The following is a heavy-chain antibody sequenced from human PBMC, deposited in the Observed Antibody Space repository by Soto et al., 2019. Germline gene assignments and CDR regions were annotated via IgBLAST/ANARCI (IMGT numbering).Heavy chain of an antibody. Sequence: QVQLVESGGGLVQPGGSLRLSCAASGFTFSDYYMSWIRQAPGKGLEWVSYISSSGSTIYYADSVKGRFTISRDNAKNSLYLQMNSLRAEDTAVYYCAREDRSENDFWSGYYTYHYFYGMDVWGQGTTVTVSS. CDR1: GFTFSDYY. CDR2: ISSSGSTI. CDR3: AREDRSENDFWSGYYTYHYFYGMDV. D-gene: IGHD3-3*01. V-gene: IGHV3-11*01. J-gene: IGHJ6*02.